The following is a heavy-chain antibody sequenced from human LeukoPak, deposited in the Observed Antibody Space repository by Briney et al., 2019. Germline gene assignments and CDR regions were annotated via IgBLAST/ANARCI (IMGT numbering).Heavy chain of an antibody. Sequence: ASVKVSCKASGYTFTSYDINWVRQATGQGLEWMGWMNPNSGNTGYAQKFQGGVTMTRNTSISTAYMELSSLRSEDTAVYYCARVSMIYGPGSYYAYWGQGTRVTVSS. J-gene: IGHJ4*02. D-gene: IGHD3-10*01. CDR3: ARVSMIYGPGSYYAY. V-gene: IGHV1-8*01. CDR1: GYTFTSYD. CDR2: MNPNSGNT.